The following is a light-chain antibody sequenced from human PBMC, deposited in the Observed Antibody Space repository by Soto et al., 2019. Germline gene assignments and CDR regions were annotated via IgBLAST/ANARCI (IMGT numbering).Light chain of an antibody. CDR3: TLYGSSPLYS. CDR1: QTVSSTY. Sequence: EIVLTQSPGTLSLSPGERATLSCRTSQTVSSTYLAWYQQKRGQAPRLLIYVTSNRATGIPDRFSGSGSGTDFTLTISRLELEDFAVYHCTLYGSSPLYSFAQGTELEIK. CDR2: VTS. J-gene: IGKJ2*01. V-gene: IGKV3-20*01.